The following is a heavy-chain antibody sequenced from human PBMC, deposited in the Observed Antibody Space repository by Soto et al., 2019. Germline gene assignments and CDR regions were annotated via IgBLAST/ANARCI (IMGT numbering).Heavy chain of an antibody. CDR3: ARTYMVRGEYGMDV. D-gene: IGHD3-10*01. CDR2: INPNSGGT. J-gene: IGHJ6*02. V-gene: IGHV1-2*04. Sequence: ASVKVSCKASGYTFTGYYMHWVRQAPGQGLEWMGWINPNSGGTNYAQKFQGWVTMTRDTSISTAYMELSRLRSDDTAVYYCARTYMVRGEYGMDVWGQGTTVTVSS. CDR1: GYTFTGYY.